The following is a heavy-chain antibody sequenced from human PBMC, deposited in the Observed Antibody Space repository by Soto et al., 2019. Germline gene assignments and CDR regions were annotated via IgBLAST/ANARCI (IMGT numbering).Heavy chain of an antibody. CDR2: INPNSGGT. CDR3: ARGPFDLWSRHHPNYFDF. D-gene: IGHD3-3*01. V-gene: IGHV1-2*04. J-gene: IGHJ4*02. CDR1: GYTFTGYY. Sequence: ASVKVSCKASGYTFTGYYMHWVRQAPGQGLEWTGWINPNSGGTNYAQKFQGWVTMTRDTSISTAYMELSRLRSDDTAVYYCARGPFDLWSRHHPNYFDFRGQGTLLTVSS.